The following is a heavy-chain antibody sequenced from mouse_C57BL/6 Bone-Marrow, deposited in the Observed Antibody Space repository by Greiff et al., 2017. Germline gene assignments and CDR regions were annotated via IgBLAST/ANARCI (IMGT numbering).Heavy chain of an antibody. V-gene: IGHV1-81*01. CDR2: IYPRSGNT. D-gene: IGHD1-1*01. J-gene: IGHJ4*01. CDR1: GYTFTSYG. Sequence: QVQLKESGAELARPGASVKLSCKASGYTFTSYGISWVKQRTGQGLEWIGEIYPRSGNTYYNEKFKGKATLTADKSSSTAYMELRSLTSEDSAVYVCARWITTVVATHYYYAMDYWGQGTSVTVSS. CDR3: ARWITTVVATHYYYAMDY.